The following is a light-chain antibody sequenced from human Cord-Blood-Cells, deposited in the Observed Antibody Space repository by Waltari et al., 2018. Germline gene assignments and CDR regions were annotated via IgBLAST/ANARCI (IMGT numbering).Light chain of an antibody. V-gene: IGLV2-14*01. Sequence: QSALTQPASVSGSPGQPITISCTGTSSDVGGYNYVSWYQQHPGKAPNLMIYDVSNRASGVSNRVSGSKSGDTASLPTSWLQAEHEADYYCSSYTSSSPVVFGGGTKLTVL. CDR1: SSDVGGYNY. CDR3: SSYTSSSPVV. J-gene: IGLJ2*01. CDR2: DVS.